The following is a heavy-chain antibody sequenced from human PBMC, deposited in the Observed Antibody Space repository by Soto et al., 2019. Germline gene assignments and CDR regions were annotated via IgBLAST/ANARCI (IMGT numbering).Heavy chain of an antibody. CDR3: ARLPDGGVAATRGNWFDP. CDR2: IYYSGST. V-gene: IGHV4-39*01. J-gene: IGHJ5*02. Sequence: SETLSLTCTVSGGSISSSSYYWGWIRQPPGKGLEWIGSIYYSGSTYYNPSLKSRVTISVDTSKNLFSLKLSSVTAADTAVYYCARLPDGGVAATRGNWFDPWGQGTLVTVSS. D-gene: IGHD2-15*01. CDR1: GGSISSSSYY.